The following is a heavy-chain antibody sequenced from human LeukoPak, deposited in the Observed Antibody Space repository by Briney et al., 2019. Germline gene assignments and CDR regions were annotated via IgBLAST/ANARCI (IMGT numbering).Heavy chain of an antibody. D-gene: IGHD4-23*01. Sequence: GGSLRLSCAASGFTFDDYAKHWVRQAPGKGLEWVSAISGSGGSTYYADSVKGRFTISRDNSKNTLYLQMNSLRAEDTAVYYCANTLTTVVIPGAFDIWGQGTMVTVSS. CDR3: ANTLTTVVIPGAFDI. V-gene: IGHV3-23*01. J-gene: IGHJ3*02. CDR1: GFTFDDYA. CDR2: ISGSGGST.